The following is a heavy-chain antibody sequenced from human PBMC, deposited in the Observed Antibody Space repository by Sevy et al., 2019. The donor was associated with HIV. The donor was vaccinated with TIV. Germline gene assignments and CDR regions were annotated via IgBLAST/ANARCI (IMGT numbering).Heavy chain of an antibody. D-gene: IGHD6-13*01. CDR1: GYTFTSYG. CDR2: ISAYNGNT. J-gene: IGHJ1*01. Sequence: VSVKVSCKASGYTFTSYGISWVRQAPGQGLEWMGWISAYNGNTNYAQKLQGRVTMTTDTSTSTAYMELRSLRSDDTAVYYCARVPSVGAAAGTGYFQHWGQGTLVTVSS. V-gene: IGHV1-18*01. CDR3: ARVPSVGAAAGTGYFQH.